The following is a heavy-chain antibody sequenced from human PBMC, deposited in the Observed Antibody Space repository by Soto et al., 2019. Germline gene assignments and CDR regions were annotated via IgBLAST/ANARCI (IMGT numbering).Heavy chain of an antibody. CDR1: GFTLTNYA. D-gene: IGHD3-10*01. CDR2: ISSSSAAI. Sequence: EVQLVESGGGLVQPGGSLRLSCTASGFTLTNYAMKLVRQAPGKGLEGVSYISSSSAAIFYADSVKGRFTISRDNAKNSLYLQMNSLRDEDTAVYYCERDQARGRVPFYYMDVWGRGTTVTVSS. J-gene: IGHJ6*03. V-gene: IGHV3-48*02. CDR3: ERDQARGRVPFYYMDV.